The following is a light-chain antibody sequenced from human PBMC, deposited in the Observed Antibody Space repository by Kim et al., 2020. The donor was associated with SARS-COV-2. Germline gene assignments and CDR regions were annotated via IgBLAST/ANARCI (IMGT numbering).Light chain of an antibody. V-gene: IGKV3-15*01. CDR3: QQYNNWPPLT. CDR2: GAS. J-gene: IGKJ4*01. CDR1: LTVTGN. Sequence: EVVMTQSPATLSVSPGERATLSCRASLTVTGNLAWYQQKPGQAPRLLIYGASTRAPGIPARFSGTGSGTEFTLTISSLQSEDSAIYYCQQYNNWPPLTFGGGTKVDIK.